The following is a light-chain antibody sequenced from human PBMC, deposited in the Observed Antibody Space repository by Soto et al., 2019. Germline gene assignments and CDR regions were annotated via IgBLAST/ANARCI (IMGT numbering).Light chain of an antibody. CDR2: GAS. V-gene: IGKV3-15*01. CDR1: QSVSSN. CDR3: QHYNNWPFT. J-gene: IGKJ2*01. Sequence: EIVMTPSPATLSVSPGERATLSGRASQSVSSNLAGYQQTPGQAPSLLIYGASARATGIPARFSGSGSGTEFTLTISSLQSEDFAVYYCQHYNNWPFTFGQGTK.